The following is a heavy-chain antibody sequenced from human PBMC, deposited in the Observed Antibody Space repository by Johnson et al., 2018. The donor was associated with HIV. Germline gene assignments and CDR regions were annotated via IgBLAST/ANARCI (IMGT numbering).Heavy chain of an antibody. CDR2: ISSKGGST. Sequence: VHLVEYGGGLVQPGGSLRLSCAASGFTFSDHYMDWVRQAPGKGLEYVSGISSKGGSTYYANSVKGRFTISRDNSKNTLYLQMGSLRAEDMAVYYCARDEPTDDAFDIWGQGTMVTVSS. CDR1: GFTFSDHY. CDR3: ARDEPTDDAFDI. J-gene: IGHJ3*02. V-gene: IGHV3-64*01.